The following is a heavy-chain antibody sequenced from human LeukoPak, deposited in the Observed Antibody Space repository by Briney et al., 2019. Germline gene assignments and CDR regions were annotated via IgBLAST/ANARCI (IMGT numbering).Heavy chain of an antibody. CDR3: ASAEGGVLRFLACPQYFDY. J-gene: IGHJ4*02. D-gene: IGHD3-3*01. CDR1: GFTFSDYY. V-gene: IGHV3-11*01. Sequence: GGSLRLSCAASGFTFSDYYMSWIRQAPGKGLEWVSYISRSGSTKYYVDSVKGRFTISRDNAKNSLYLQMNSLRAEDTAVSDCASAEGGVLRFLACPQYFDYWGQGTLVTVSS. CDR2: ISRSGSTK.